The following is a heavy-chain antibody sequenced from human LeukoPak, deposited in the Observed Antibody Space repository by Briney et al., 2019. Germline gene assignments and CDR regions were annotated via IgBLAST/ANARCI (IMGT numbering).Heavy chain of an antibody. CDR3: ARGGSGYALDWFDP. CDR2: ISYSGST. J-gene: IGHJ5*02. CDR1: GGSICSYY. V-gene: IGHV4-59*01. D-gene: IGHD5-12*01. Sequence: SETLSLTCTVSGGSICSYYWSWIRQPPGKGLEWIGHISYSGSTNYNPSLKSQVTISVDTSKNQFSLKLSSVTAADTAVYYCARGGSGYALDWFDPWGQGTLVTVSS.